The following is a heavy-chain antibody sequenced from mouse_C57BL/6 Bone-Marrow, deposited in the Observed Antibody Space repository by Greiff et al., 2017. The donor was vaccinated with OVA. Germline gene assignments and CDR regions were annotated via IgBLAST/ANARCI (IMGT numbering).Heavy chain of an antibody. CDR2: IWWDDDK. CDR1: GFSLSTFGMG. D-gene: IGHD2-5*01. Sequence: QVTLKVSGPGILQPSQTLSLTCSFSGFSLSTFGMGVGWIRQPSGKGLEWLAHIWWDDDKYYNPALKSRLTISKATSKNQVFLKIANVDTADTATYYCARIDSNWFAYWGQGTLVTVSA. V-gene: IGHV8-8*01. J-gene: IGHJ3*01. CDR3: ARIDSNWFAY.